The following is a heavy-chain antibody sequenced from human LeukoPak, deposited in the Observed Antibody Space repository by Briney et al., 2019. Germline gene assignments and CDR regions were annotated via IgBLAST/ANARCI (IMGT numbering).Heavy chain of an antibody. CDR1: GGTFSSYA. J-gene: IGHJ1*01. CDR3: ATLERWPNPWDFQH. Sequence: PVKVSCKASGGTFSSYAISWVRQAPGQGLGWMGGIIPIFGTANYAQKFQGRVTITTDESTSTAYMELSSLRSEDTAVYYCATLERWPNPWDFQHWGQGTLVTVSS. D-gene: IGHD5-24*01. V-gene: IGHV1-69*05. CDR2: IIPIFGTA.